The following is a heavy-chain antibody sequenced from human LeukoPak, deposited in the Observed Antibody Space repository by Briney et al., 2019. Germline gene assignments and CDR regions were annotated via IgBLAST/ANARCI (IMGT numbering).Heavy chain of an antibody. CDR2: IYHSGST. CDR3: ARAINWGAFDI. Sequence: SETLSLTCTVSGYSISSGYYWGWIRQPPGKGLEWIGSIYHSGSTYYNPSLKSRVTISVDTSKNQFSLKLSSVTAADSAVYYCARAINWGAFDIWGQGTMVTVSS. J-gene: IGHJ3*02. V-gene: IGHV4-38-2*02. D-gene: IGHD7-27*01. CDR1: GYSISSGYY.